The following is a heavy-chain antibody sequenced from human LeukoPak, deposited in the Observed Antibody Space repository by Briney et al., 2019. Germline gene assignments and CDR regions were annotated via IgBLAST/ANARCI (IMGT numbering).Heavy chain of an antibody. CDR1: GGSFSGYY. D-gene: IGHD3-22*01. Sequence: ASETLSLTCAVYGGSFSGYYWSWIRQPPGKGLEWIGEINHRRSTNYNVSLKSRATISVDTSKKQVSLKLRSVTAADTAVYYCARVRNYYDRTGYDRDAFDIWGQGTMVTVSS. J-gene: IGHJ3*02. CDR2: INHRRST. V-gene: IGHV4-34*01. CDR3: ARVRNYYDRTGYDRDAFDI.